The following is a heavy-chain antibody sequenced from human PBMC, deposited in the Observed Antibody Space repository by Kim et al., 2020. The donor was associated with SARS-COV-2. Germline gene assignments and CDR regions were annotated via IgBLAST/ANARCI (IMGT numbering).Heavy chain of an antibody. D-gene: IGHD2-15*01. J-gene: IGHJ4*02. CDR2: ISSSSSTI. V-gene: IGHV3-48*02. CDR3: ARDQDIVVVVAATHFDY. CDR1: GFTFSSYS. Sequence: GGSLRLSCAASGFTFSSYSMNWVRQAPGKGLEWVSYISSSSSTIYYADSVKGRFTISRDNAKNSLYLQMNSLRDEDTAVYYCARDQDIVVVVAATHFDYWGQGTLVTVSS.